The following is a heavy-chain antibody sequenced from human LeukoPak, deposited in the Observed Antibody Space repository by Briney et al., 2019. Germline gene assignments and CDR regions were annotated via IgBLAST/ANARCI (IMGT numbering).Heavy chain of an antibody. CDR1: GYTFISYA. Sequence: ASVKVSCKASGYTFISYAMHWVRQAPGQRLEWMGWINAANGNTKYSQKFQGRVTITRDTSASTAHMELSSLRSEDTAVYFCARGNWNDCLDYWGRGTVVTVSS. CDR2: INAANGNT. V-gene: IGHV1-3*01. D-gene: IGHD1-1*01. J-gene: IGHJ4*02. CDR3: ARGNWNDCLDY.